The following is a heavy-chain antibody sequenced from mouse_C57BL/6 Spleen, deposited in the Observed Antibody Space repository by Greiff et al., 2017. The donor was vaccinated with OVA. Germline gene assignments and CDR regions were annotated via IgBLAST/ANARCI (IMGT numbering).Heavy chain of an antibody. CDR1: GYTFTNYW. CDR3: ARDWNFDY. V-gene: IGHV1-63*01. Sequence: VQLQQSGAELVRPGPSVKMSCKASGYTFTNYWIGWAKQRPGHGLEWIGDIYPGGGYTNYNEKFKGKATLTADKSSSTAYMQFSSLTSEDSAIYYCARDWNFDYWGQGTTLTVSS. D-gene: IGHD4-1*01. CDR2: IYPGGGYT. J-gene: IGHJ2*01.